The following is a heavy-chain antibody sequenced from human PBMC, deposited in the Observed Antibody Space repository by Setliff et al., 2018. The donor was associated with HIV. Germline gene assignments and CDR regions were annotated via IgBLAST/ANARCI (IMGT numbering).Heavy chain of an antibody. Sequence: SGPTLVNPTQTLTLTCTFSGLSLSTSGVGVGWIRQPPGKALEWLAFIYWNNNKHYSTSLKSRLTVTKDTSKNRVVFTMTNMDPVDTATYYCAYSGRQLRGPYFDFWGQGTPVTVS. V-gene: IGHV2-5*01. D-gene: IGHD1-1*01. CDR3: AYSGRQLRGPYFDF. J-gene: IGHJ4*02. CDR1: GLSLSTSGVG. CDR2: IYWNNNK.